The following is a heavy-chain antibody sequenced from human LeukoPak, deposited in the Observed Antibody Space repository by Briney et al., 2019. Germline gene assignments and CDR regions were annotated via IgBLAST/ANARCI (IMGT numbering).Heavy chain of an antibody. V-gene: IGHV5-51*01. D-gene: IGHD6-19*01. CDR1: AYSVTNYW. J-gene: IGHJ4*02. Sequence: GESLKISWKGSAYSVTNYWIGWVRQMPGKGLEWMGIIYPGDSDTRYSPSFQGHVTISADKSISTAYLQWSSLKAPDTAMYYCARLIATVAGTGDFEHWGQGTLVTVSS. CDR2: IYPGDSDT. CDR3: ARLIATVAGTGDFEH.